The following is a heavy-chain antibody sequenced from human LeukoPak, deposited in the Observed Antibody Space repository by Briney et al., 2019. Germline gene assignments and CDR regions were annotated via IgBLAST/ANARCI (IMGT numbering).Heavy chain of an antibody. CDR2: INHSGST. CDR3: ARIAAAGTS. CDR1: GGSFSGYY. Sequence: PSETLSLTCAVYGGSFSGYYWSWIRQPPGKGLEWIGEINHSGSTNYNPPLKSRVTISVDTSKNQFSLKLSSVTAADTAVYYCARIAAAGTSWGQGTLVTVSS. V-gene: IGHV4-34*01. J-gene: IGHJ4*02. D-gene: IGHD6-13*01.